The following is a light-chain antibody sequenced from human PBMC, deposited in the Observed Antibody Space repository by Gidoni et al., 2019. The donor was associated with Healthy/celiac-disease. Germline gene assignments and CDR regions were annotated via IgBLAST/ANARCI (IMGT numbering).Light chain of an antibody. CDR2: DAS. Sequence: DIQMTQSPSSLSASVRDRVTITCQASQDISNYLNWYQQKPGKAPKLLIYDASNLETGVPSRFSGSGSGTDFTFTITGLKPEDIATYYCQQYDNPPFTFGPGTKVDI. CDR3: QQYDNPPFT. CDR1: QDISNY. J-gene: IGKJ3*01. V-gene: IGKV1-33*01.